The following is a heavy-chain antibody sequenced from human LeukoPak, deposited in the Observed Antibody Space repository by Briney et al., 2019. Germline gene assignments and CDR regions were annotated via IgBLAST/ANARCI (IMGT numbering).Heavy chain of an antibody. Sequence: PSETLSLTCTVSGGAITNYYWNWIRQPPGQGLEWIGHIYYSGSTYYNPSLKSRVTISVDTSKNQFSLKLSSVTAADTAVYYCASGYCSTTSCPHYWGQGTLVTVSS. CDR2: IYYSGST. J-gene: IGHJ4*02. V-gene: IGHV4-59*01. CDR1: GGAITNYY. D-gene: IGHD2-2*01. CDR3: ASGYCSTTSCPHY.